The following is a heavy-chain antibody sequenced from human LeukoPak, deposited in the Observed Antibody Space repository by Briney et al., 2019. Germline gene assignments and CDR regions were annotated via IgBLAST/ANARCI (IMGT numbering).Heavy chain of an antibody. CDR3: ARDFYDILTGYYHRKFDY. J-gene: IGHJ4*02. CDR2: IYYSGST. Sequence: PSETLSLTCTVSGGSISSSSYYWGWIRQPPGKGLEWIGSIYYSGSTYYNPSLKSRVTISVDTSKNQFSLRLSSVTAADTAVYYCARDFYDILTGYYHRKFDYWGQGTLVTVSS. D-gene: IGHD3-9*01. V-gene: IGHV4-39*07. CDR1: GGSISSSSYY.